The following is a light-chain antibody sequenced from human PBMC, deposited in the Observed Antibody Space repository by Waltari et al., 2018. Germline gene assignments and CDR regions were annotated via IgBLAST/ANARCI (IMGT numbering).Light chain of an antibody. J-gene: IGKJ1*01. V-gene: IGKV1-5*03. CDR2: KAS. CDR3: QQYSIYSWT. CDR1: QNINIW. Sequence: DIQMTQSPSTLSASVGDRVTITCRASQNINIWLAWYQQQPGKAPNLLIYKASSLESGVPSRFSGGGSGTEFTLTISSLQPDDFATYYCQQYSIYSWTFGQGTKVEVK.